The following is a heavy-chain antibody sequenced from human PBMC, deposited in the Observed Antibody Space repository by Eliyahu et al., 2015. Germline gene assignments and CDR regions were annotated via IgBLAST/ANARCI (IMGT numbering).Heavy chain of an antibody. V-gene: IGHV4-39*01. CDR3: ASGCHGYYDFWSGYCNWFDP. D-gene: IGHD3-3*01. Sequence: QLQLQESGPGLVKPSETLSLTCTVSGGSISXSXYYWXWXRXPPGKGLEXXGGIYYXGSTYYNPSLKSRVTISVDTSKNQFSLKLSSVTAADTAVYYCASGCHGYYDFWSGYCNWFDPWGQGTLVTVSS. J-gene: IGHJ5*02. CDR1: GGSISXSXYY. CDR2: IYYXGST.